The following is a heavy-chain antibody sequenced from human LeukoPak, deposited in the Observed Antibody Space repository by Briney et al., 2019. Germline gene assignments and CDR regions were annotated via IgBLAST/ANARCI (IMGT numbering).Heavy chain of an antibody. J-gene: IGHJ6*02. V-gene: IGHV3-21*01. CDR2: MTGSSSYI. CDR3: ARDSLGGTGNYLYYYNGMDV. CDR1: GFTFSSYS. Sequence: PGGSLRLSCTVSGFTFSSYSINWVRQAPGKGLEWVSYMTGSSSYIFYADSVKGRFTVSRDNAKNSLYLQMNSLRAEDTAVYFCARDSLGGTGNYLYYYNGMDVWGQGTTVTVSS. D-gene: IGHD3-10*01.